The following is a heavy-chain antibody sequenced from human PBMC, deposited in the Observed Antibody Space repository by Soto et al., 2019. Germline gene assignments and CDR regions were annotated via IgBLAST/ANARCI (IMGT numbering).Heavy chain of an antibody. CDR3: ARVPSGYDPNWFAP. V-gene: IGHV4-59*01. Sequence: QVQLQESGPGLVKPSETLSLTCTVFGDSISSYYWSWIRQPPGNGLEWIGHIHYTGSTNYNPSLQRRVAISVDTSKNHFSLKLSSVTAADPAVYYCARVPSGYDPNWFAPWGQGTLVTVSS. J-gene: IGHJ5*02. CDR1: GDSISSYY. CDR2: IHYTGST. D-gene: IGHD5-12*01.